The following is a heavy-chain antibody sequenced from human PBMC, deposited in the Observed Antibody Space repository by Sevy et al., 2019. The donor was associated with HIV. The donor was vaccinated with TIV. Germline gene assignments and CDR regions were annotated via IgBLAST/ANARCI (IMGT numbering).Heavy chain of an antibody. CDR3: AGGVVVAATPKDFDY. Sequence: ASVKVSCKASGYTFTSYDINWVRQATGQGLEWMGWMNPNSGNTGYAQKFQGRVTMTRNTSISTAYMELSSLRSEDTAVYYCAGGVVVAATPKDFDYWGQGTLVTVSS. D-gene: IGHD2-15*01. CDR2: MNPNSGNT. J-gene: IGHJ4*02. V-gene: IGHV1-8*01. CDR1: GYTFTSYD.